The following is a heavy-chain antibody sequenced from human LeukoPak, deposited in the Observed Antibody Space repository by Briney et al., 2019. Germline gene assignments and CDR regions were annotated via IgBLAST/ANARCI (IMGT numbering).Heavy chain of an antibody. CDR2: ISFDGSNE. D-gene: IGHD5-12*01. CDR1: GFTFSSYG. Sequence: PGGSLRLSCEASGFTFSSYGMHWVRQAPGKGLEWVAIISFDGSNEYYADSVKGRFTISRDNSKNTLYLQMNSLRAADTAVYYCAKDGCSGCPPLEVQHWGQGTLVTVSS. CDR3: AKDGCSGCPPLEVQH. V-gene: IGHV3-30*18. J-gene: IGHJ1*01.